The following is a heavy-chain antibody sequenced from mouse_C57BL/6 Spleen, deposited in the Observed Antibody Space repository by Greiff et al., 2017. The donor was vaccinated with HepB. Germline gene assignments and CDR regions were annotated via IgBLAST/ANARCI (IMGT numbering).Heavy chain of an antibody. J-gene: IGHJ3*01. V-gene: IGHV14-4*01. D-gene: IGHD2-4*01. CDR2: IDPENGDT. Sequence: EVQLQQSGAELVRPGASVKLSCTASGFNIKDDYMHWVKQRPEQGLEWIGWIDPENGDTEYASKFQGKATITADTSSNTAYLQLSSLESEDTAVYYCTPYDSWFAYWGQRTLVTVSA. CDR1: GFNIKDDY. CDR3: TPYDSWFAY.